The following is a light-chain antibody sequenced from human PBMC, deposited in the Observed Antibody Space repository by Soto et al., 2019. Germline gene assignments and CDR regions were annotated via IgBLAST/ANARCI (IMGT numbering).Light chain of an antibody. CDR2: GAS. V-gene: IGKV3-20*01. CDR3: QQYGSSQT. Sequence: TQSPHPLPVSPGERATLSCRASQSVTSYLAWYQQKPGQAPRLLIYGASSRAAGIPDRCSGSGSGTDFTLTISRLEPEDFAVYYCQQYGSSQTFGQGTKVDIK. J-gene: IGKJ1*01. CDR1: QSVTSY.